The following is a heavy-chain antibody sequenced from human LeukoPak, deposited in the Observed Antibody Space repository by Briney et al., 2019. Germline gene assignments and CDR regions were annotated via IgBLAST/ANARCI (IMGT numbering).Heavy chain of an antibody. CDR2: IYYSGST. J-gene: IGHJ5*02. CDR1: GGSISSYY. V-gene: IGHV4-59*01. CDR3: ARDPNYYGSGSHNWFDP. Sequence: PSETLSLTCTVSGGSISSYYWSWIRQPPGKGLEWIGYIYYSGSTNYNPSLKSRVTMSVDTSKNQFSLKLSSVTAADTAVYYCARDPNYYGSGSHNWFDPWGQGTLVTVSS. D-gene: IGHD3-10*01.